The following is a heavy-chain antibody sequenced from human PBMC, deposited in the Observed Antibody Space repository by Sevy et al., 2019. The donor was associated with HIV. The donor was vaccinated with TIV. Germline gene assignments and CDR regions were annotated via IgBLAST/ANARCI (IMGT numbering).Heavy chain of an antibody. CDR3: ATGRTLITGTTFDY. Sequence: ASVKVSCKVSGYTLTELSMHWVRQAPGKGLEWMGGFDPEDGETIYAQKFQGRVTMTEDTSTDTAYMELSSLRSEETAVYYCATGRTLITGTTFDYWGQGTLVTVSS. CDR2: FDPEDGET. V-gene: IGHV1-24*01. D-gene: IGHD1-7*01. CDR1: GYTLTELS. J-gene: IGHJ4*02.